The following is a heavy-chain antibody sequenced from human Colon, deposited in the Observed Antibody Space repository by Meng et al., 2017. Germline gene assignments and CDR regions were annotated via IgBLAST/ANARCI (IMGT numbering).Heavy chain of an antibody. V-gene: IGHV4-39*01. CDR2: IGHSGIT. CDR1: GGSISTSGYY. Sequence: QPQLQESGPGLVKPSEARCLTCSVSGGSISTSGYYWGWIRQPPGKGLEWIGSIGHSGITSYTPSLKSRVTVSIDTSKSQFSLKLTSVTAADTAVCYCVRSSGWVRTGFDPWGQGTLVTVSS. J-gene: IGHJ5*02. CDR3: VRSSGWVRTGFDP. D-gene: IGHD6-19*01.